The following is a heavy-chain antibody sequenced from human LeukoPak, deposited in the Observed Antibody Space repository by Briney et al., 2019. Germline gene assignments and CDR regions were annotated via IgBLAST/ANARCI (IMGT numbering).Heavy chain of an antibody. D-gene: IGHD2/OR15-2a*01. Sequence: GGSLRLSCAVSGFTFRSYAMNWVRQAPGKGLEWVSSISVRGGATQYADSVKGRFTISRDNSRNTLFLQMNSLRDEDTAIYYCAKGSDRTTDFCGPDYWGQGTLVTVSS. CDR1: GFTFRSYA. CDR2: ISVRGGAT. CDR3: AKGSDRTTDFCGPDY. V-gene: IGHV3-23*01. J-gene: IGHJ4*02.